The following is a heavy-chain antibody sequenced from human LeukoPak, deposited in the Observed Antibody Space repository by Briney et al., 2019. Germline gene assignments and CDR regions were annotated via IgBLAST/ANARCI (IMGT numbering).Heavy chain of an antibody. D-gene: IGHD1-26*01. V-gene: IGHV6-1*01. CDR2: TYYRSKWYN. CDR1: GDSVSSNSAA. CDR3: ARDRSAPGNYDAFDM. Sequence: SQTLSLTCAISGDSVSSNSAAWNWIRQSPSRGLEWLGKTYYRSKWYNDYAASVKSRISINPDTSKNQFSLHLNSVTPEDTALYYCARDRSAPGNYDAFDMWGQGTMVTVSS. J-gene: IGHJ3*02.